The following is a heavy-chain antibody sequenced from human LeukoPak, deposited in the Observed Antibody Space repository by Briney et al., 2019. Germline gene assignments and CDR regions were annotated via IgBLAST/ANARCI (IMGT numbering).Heavy chain of an antibody. Sequence: GGSLRLSCAASGFTFSSYAMSWVRQAPGKGLEWVSAISGSGGSTYYADSVKGRFTISRDNSKNTLYLQMNSLRDEDTAVYYCAGDRGSSGDIDYWGQGTLVTVSS. CDR3: AGDRGSSGDIDY. D-gene: IGHD3-16*01. CDR2: ISGSGGST. CDR1: GFTFSSYA. V-gene: IGHV3-23*01. J-gene: IGHJ4*02.